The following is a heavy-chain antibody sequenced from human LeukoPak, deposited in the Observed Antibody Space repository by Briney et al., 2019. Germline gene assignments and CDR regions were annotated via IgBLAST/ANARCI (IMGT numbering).Heavy chain of an antibody. Sequence: GGSLRLSCAASGFTFSSYGMQWVRQAPGKGLEWVALISYDGSNKHYADSVKGRFTISRDNSKNTLHLQMNSLRAEDTAVYYCAKDGAASWFGEATWGQGTLVTVSS. V-gene: IGHV3-30*18. CDR3: AKDGAASWFGEAT. CDR1: GFTFSSYG. CDR2: ISYDGSNK. D-gene: IGHD3-10*01. J-gene: IGHJ5*02.